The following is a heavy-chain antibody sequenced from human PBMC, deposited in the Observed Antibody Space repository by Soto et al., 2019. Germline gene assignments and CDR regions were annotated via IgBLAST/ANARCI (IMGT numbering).Heavy chain of an antibody. CDR2: IYYSGST. J-gene: IGHJ5*02. Sequence: QVQLQESGPGLVKPSQTLSLTCTVSGGSISSGDYYWSWIRQPPGKGLEWIGYIYYSGSTYYNPSLKSRVTISVDTSKNQFSLKLSSVTAADTAVYYCARDYYDYVWGSYSGFDPWGQGTLVTVSS. D-gene: IGHD3-16*01. V-gene: IGHV4-30-4*01. CDR1: GGSISSGDYY. CDR3: ARDYYDYVWGSYSGFDP.